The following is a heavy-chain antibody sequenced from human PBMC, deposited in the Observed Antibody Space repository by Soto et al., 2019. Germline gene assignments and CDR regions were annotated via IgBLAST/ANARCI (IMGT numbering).Heavy chain of an antibody. V-gene: IGHV1-18*01. CDR3: ARDRERGLVALDA. CDR1: GFTFTSYG. CDR2: ISAFSGKT. J-gene: IGHJ5*02. Sequence: QVQLVQSAVEVKRPGASVQVSCKTSGFTFTSYGFSWVRQAPGQGLEWMGWISAFSGKTNYAQNLQGRVTMTTEASTNTAYMELKSLTFDHTAIYYCARDRERGLVALDAWGQGSLVIVSS.